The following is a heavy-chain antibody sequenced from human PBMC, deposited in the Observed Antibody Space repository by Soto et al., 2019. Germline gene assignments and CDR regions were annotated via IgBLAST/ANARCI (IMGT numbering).Heavy chain of an antibody. CDR3: ASQYYDFWSGHNNWFDP. Sequence: SETLSLTCTVSGGSISSSSYYWGWIRQPPGKGLGWIGSIYYSGSTYYNPSLKSRVTISVDTCKSQFSLKLSSVTAADTAVYYCASQYYDFWSGHNNWFDPWGQGTLVTVSS. CDR1: GGSISSSSYY. CDR2: IYYSGST. V-gene: IGHV4-39*01. J-gene: IGHJ5*02. D-gene: IGHD3-3*01.